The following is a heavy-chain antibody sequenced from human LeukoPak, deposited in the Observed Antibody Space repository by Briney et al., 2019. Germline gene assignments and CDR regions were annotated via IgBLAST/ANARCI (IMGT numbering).Heavy chain of an antibody. D-gene: IGHD3-10*01. CDR1: GFTFSSYA. Sequence: GGSLRLSCAASGFTFSSYAMSWVRQAPGKGLEWVSAISGSGGSTYYADSVKGRFTISRDNSKNTLYLQMNSLRAEDTAVYYCAKDRDCYGSGSYPYYFDYWGQGTLVTVSS. V-gene: IGHV3-23*01. CDR3: AKDRDCYGSGSYPYYFDY. J-gene: IGHJ4*02. CDR2: ISGSGGST.